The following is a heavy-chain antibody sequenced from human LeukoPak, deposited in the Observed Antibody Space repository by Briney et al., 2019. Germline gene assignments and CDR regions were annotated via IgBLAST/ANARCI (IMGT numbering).Heavy chain of an antibody. CDR1: GGSISSGSYY. J-gene: IGHJ4*02. CDR3: ARGYCSGGSCYSLYFDY. CDR2: IYTSGST. Sequence: PSETLSLTCTFSGGSISSGSYYWSWIRQPAGKGLEWIGRIYTSGSTNYHPSLKSRVTISVDTSKNQFSLKLSSVTAADTAVYYCARGYCSGGSCYSLYFDYWGQGTLVTVSS. V-gene: IGHV4-61*02. D-gene: IGHD2-15*01.